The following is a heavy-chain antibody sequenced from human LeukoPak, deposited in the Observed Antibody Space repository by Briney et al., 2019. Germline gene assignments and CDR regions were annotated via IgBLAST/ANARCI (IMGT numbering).Heavy chain of an antibody. CDR3: VRDVAPFGQWLFDH. J-gene: IGHJ4*02. CDR2: MRPTDGLT. Sequence: ASVKVSCKASGYTFTAYYIHWVRQTPRQGLEWMGWMRPTDGLTHYPEISQGRVTMTRDTSISTAYLELSSLRSDDTAVYYCVRDVAPFGQWLFDHWGQGTLVTVSS. CDR1: GYTFTAYY. V-gene: IGHV1-2*02. D-gene: IGHD6-19*01.